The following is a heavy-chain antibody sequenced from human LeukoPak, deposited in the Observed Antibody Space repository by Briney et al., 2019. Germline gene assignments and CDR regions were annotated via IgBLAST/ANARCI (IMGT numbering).Heavy chain of an antibody. CDR1: GGSISSSSYY. Sequence: SETLSLTCTVSGGSISSSSYYWGWIRQPPGKGLEWIGSIYYSGSTYYNPSLKSRVTISVDTSKNQFSLKLSSVTAADTAVYYCARASRRYCSSTSCLGVDYWGQGTLVTVSS. CDR3: ARASRRYCSSTSCLGVDY. J-gene: IGHJ4*02. CDR2: IYYSGST. V-gene: IGHV4-39*01. D-gene: IGHD2-2*01.